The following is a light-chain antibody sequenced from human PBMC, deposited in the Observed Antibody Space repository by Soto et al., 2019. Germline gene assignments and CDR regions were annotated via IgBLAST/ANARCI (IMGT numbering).Light chain of an antibody. CDR2: ASS. CDR3: QQVDSYPRT. J-gene: IGKJ1*01. CDR1: QGIGTY. V-gene: IGKV1-9*01. Sequence: GDRVTVTCRASQGIGTYLVWYQQKSGKAPTVLIYASSTLQTGVPSRFSGSGSGTDFSLTISSLHPEDVATYYCQQVDSYPRTFGQGTKVDIK.